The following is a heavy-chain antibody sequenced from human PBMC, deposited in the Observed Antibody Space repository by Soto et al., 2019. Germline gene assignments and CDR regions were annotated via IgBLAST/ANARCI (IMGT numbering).Heavy chain of an antibody. CDR1: GGSISSGNL. CDR2: IYHSGST. Sequence: PSETLSLTCVVSGGSISSGNLWSWVRQPPGKGLEWIGEIYHSGSTNYNPSLKSRVTISVDKSKNHFSLKLSSVTAADTAIYYCARDLRGFVRLDSWGQGTLVTVSS. CDR3: ARDLRGFVRLDS. D-gene: IGHD2-15*01. V-gene: IGHV4-4*02. J-gene: IGHJ4*02.